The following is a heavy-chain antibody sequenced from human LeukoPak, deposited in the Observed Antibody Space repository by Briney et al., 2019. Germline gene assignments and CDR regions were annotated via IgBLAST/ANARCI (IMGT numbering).Heavy chain of an antibody. CDR1: GFSITSGYY. CDR3: ARQTGSGLFILP. Sequence: SETLSLTCTVSGFSITSGYYWGWIRQPPGKGLEWIGSIYYSGNTYYNASLKSQVSISVDTSKNQFSLRLTSVTAADTAVYYCARQTGSGLFILPGGQGTLVTVSS. J-gene: IGHJ4*02. V-gene: IGHV4-38-2*02. CDR2: IYYSGNT. D-gene: IGHD3/OR15-3a*01.